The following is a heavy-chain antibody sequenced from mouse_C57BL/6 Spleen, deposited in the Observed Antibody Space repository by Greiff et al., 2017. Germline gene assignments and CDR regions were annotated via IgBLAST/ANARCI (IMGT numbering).Heavy chain of an antibody. V-gene: IGHV5-17*01. CDR1: GFTFSDYG. CDR2: ISSGSSTI. D-gene: IGHD1-1*01. J-gene: IGHJ3*01. CDR3: ARPFYYGAWFAY. Sequence: DVMLVESGGGLVKPGGSLKLSCAASGFTFSDYGMHWVRQAPEKGLEWVAYISSGSSTIYYADTVKGRFTISRDNAKNTLFLQMTSLRSEDTAMYYCARPFYYGAWFAYWGQGTLVTVSA.